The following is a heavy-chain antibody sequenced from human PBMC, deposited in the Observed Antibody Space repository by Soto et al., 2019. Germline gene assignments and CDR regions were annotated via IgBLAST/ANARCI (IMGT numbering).Heavy chain of an antibody. J-gene: IGHJ5*02. CDR2: IYYSGST. CDR1: GGSISSGDYY. Sequence: QVQLQESGPGLVKPSQTLSLTCTVSGGSISSGDYYWSWIRQPPGKGLEWIGYIYYSGSTYYNPSLKSRVTISVDTSKNQFSLKLSSVTAADTAVYYCARENLGGSGDTTGWFDPWGQGTLVTVSS. CDR3: ARENLGGSGDTTGWFDP. V-gene: IGHV4-30-4*01. D-gene: IGHD3-10*01.